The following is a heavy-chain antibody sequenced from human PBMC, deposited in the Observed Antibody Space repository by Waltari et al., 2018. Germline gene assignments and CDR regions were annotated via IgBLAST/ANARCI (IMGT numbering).Heavy chain of an antibody. Sequence: QVQLQQWGAGLLKPSETLSLTCAVYGGSFSGYYWSCIRQPPGKGLEWIGEINHSGSTNYNPSLKSRVTISVDTSKNQFSLKLSSVTAADTAVYYCATPFDNTAPYGMDVWGQGTTVTVSS. CDR3: ATPFDNTAPYGMDV. J-gene: IGHJ6*02. CDR2: INHSGST. D-gene: IGHD5-18*01. CDR1: GGSFSGYY. V-gene: IGHV4-34*01.